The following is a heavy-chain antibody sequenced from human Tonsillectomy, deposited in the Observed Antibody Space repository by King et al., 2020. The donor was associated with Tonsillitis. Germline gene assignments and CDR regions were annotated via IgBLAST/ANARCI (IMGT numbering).Heavy chain of an antibody. J-gene: IGHJ4*02. CDR3: ARDRYCSSTSCYGRGYFDY. D-gene: IGHD2-2*01. Sequence: VQLVESGGGVVQPGRSLRLSCEVSGFSFNSYGMHWVRQAPGKGLEWVAVIWYDGSNKYYADSVKGRLTISRDNSKNTLFLQMKSLRVEDTAVYYCARDRYCSSTSCYGRGYFDYWGQGALVTVSS. CDR1: GFSFNSYG. V-gene: IGHV3-33*01. CDR2: IWYDGSNK.